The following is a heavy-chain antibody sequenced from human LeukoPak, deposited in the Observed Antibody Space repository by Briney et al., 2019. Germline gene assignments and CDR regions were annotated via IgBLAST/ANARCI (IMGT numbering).Heavy chain of an antibody. CDR1: GYTFTTYA. CDR3: ATTSRFLEWLYNDY. CDR2: INAGNGNT. Sequence: ASVKVSCKASGYTFTTYAMHWVRQAPGQRLEWMGWINAGNGNTKYSQKFQARVTITRDTSASTAYMELSSLRSEDTAVYYCATTSRFLEWLYNDYWGQGTLVTVSS. D-gene: IGHD3-3*01. V-gene: IGHV1-3*01. J-gene: IGHJ4*02.